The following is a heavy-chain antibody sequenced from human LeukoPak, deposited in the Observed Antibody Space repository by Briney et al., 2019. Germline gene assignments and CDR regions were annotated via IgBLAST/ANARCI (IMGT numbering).Heavy chain of an antibody. CDR1: GGSISSGGYY. D-gene: IGHD2-15*01. CDR3: AGGGEVVDDY. Sequence: PSETLPLTCTVSGGSISSGGYYWSWIRQHPGKGLEWIGYIYYSGSTYYNPSLKSRVTISVDTSKNQFSLKLSSVTAADTAVYYCAGGGEVVDDYWGQGTLVTVSS. J-gene: IGHJ4*02. CDR2: IYYSGST. V-gene: IGHV4-31*03.